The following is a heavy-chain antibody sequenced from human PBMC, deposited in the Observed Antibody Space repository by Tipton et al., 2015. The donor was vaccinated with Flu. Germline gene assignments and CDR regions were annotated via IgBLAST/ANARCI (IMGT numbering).Heavy chain of an antibody. Sequence: TCSSYSMNWVRQAPGKGLEWVSSISSSSSYIYYADSVKGRFTISRDNAKNSLYLQMNSLRAEDTAVYYCARVYSSSLSRGTRKHFPEQNTHYMDVWGKGTTVTVSS. V-gene: IGHV3-21*01. J-gene: IGHJ6*03. D-gene: IGHD6-13*01. CDR2: ISSSSSYI. CDR1: TCSSYS. CDR3: ARVYSSSLSRGTRKHFPEQNTHYMDV.